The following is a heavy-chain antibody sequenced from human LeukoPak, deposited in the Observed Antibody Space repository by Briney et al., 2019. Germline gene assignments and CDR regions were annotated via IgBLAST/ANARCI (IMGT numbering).Heavy chain of an antibody. Sequence: SVKVSCKASGGTFSSYAINWVRQAPGQGLEWMGGFIPIFGTANFAQKFQGRVTITADESTSTAFMYLNSLRSDDTAVYYCARLRFLEWLDYWGQGTLVTVSS. CDR3: ARLRFLEWLDY. J-gene: IGHJ4*02. CDR1: GGTFSSYA. D-gene: IGHD3-3*01. V-gene: IGHV1-69*13. CDR2: FIPIFGTA.